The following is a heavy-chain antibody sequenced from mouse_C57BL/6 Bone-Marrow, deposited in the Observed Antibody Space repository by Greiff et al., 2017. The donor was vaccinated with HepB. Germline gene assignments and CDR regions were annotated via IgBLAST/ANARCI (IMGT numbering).Heavy chain of an antibody. CDR1: GYTFTSYW. D-gene: IGHD4-1*01. CDR3: ARSGTFYYAMDY. J-gene: IGHJ4*01. CDR2: IDPNSGGT. Sequence: QVQLQQPGAELVKPGASVKVSCKASGYTFTSYWMHWVKQRPGQGLEWIGRIDPNSGGTKYNEKFKSKATLTVDKPSSTAYMQLSSLTSEDSAVYYCARSGTFYYAMDYWGQGTSVTVSS. V-gene: IGHV1-72*01.